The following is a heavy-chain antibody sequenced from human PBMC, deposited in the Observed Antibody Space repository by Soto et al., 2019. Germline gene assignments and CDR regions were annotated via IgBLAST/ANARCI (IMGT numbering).Heavy chain of an antibody. CDR1: GFTFSSYS. D-gene: IGHD1-26*01. J-gene: IGHJ4*02. CDR3: ASQIVGATTLADY. Sequence: GGSLRLSCAASGFTFSSYSMNWVRQAPGKGLEWVSSISSSSSYIYYADSVKGRFTISRDNAKNSLYLQMNSLRAEDTAVYYCASQIVGATTLADYWGQGTLVTVSS. V-gene: IGHV3-21*01. CDR2: ISSSSSYI.